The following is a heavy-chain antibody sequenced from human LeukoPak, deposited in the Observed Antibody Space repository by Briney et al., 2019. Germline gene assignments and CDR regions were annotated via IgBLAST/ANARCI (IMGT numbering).Heavy chain of an antibody. V-gene: IGHV4-30-4*08. CDR2: IYYSGST. Sequence: PTETLSLTCTVSRGSISSGDDYWSSIRQPPGNGLEWLGYIYYSGSTYYNPSLKSRVTISVDTSKNQISLKLSSVTAADVYVRSCHSAYDYWSGNYYYYMDVWGKGTTVTVSS. CDR3: HSAYDYWSGNYYYYMDV. J-gene: IGHJ6*03. D-gene: IGHD3-3*01. CDR1: RGSISSGDDY.